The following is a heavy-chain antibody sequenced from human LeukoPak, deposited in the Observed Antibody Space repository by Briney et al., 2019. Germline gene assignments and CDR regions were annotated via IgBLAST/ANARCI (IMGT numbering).Heavy chain of an antibody. CDR3: ARHRSDTGGKKGVNWFDP. CDR2: IYCGGTT. CDR1: GGSIKNYY. D-gene: IGHD4-23*01. J-gene: IGHJ5*02. V-gene: IGHV4-59*01. Sequence: SETLPLTCSVSGGSIKNYYWSWIRQPPGKGLEWLGNIYCGGTTDYNSSLKSRLTISVDPFKNQLSLNLQSVTAADTATYYCARHRSDTGGKKGVNWFDPWGQGTLVTVSS.